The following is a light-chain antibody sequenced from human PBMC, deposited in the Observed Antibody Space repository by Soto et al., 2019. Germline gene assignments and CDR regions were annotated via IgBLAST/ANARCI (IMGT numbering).Light chain of an antibody. CDR3: KSYAGSNTYV. CDR1: KNDIGVYDF. V-gene: IGLV2-8*01. J-gene: IGLJ1*01. CDR2: EVV. Sequence: ALTQPPSASGSPGQSVTISCSGTKNDIGVYDFVSWYQHHPGKAPRLIIYEVVQRPSGVPDRFSGSKSGNTASLTVSGLQAADEADYFCKSYAGSNTYVFGSGTKVTVL.